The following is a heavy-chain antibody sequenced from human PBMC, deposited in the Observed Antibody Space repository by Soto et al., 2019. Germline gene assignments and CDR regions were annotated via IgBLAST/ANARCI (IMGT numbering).Heavy chain of an antibody. CDR3: ATGDQLSAEVTGISFSF. V-gene: IGHV1-69*06. CDR1: GGTFSSYA. Sequence: GASVKVSCKASGGTFSSYAISWVRQAPGQGLEWMGGIIPIFGTANYAQKFQGRITVTEDTSAVTAYMELRGLTFDDSAVYYCATGDQLSAEVTGISFSFWGQGTRVTVSS. D-gene: IGHD2-21*02. J-gene: IGHJ4*02. CDR2: IIPIFGTA.